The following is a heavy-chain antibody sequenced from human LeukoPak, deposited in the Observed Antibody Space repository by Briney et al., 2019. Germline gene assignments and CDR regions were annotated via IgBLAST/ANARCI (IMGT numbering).Heavy chain of an antibody. CDR3: AREGRDLDY. Sequence: GGSLRLSCVASGLTVSNHWMSWVRQAPGKGLEWVANVKQDGSEIHYVDSVKGRFAISRDNAKNSLYLQMNSLRADDTAVYFCAREGRDLDYWGQGALVTVSS. J-gene: IGHJ4*02. V-gene: IGHV3-7*01. CDR1: GLTVSNHW. CDR2: VKQDGSEI.